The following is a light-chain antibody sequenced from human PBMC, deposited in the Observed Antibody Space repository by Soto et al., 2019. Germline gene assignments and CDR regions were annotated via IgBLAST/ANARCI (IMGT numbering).Light chain of an antibody. Sequence: DIQVTQSPSFLSASVGDRVTITCRASQGISSYLAWYQQKPGTAPKLLVYAASTLQSGVPSRFSGSGSGTEFTLTISSLQPEDFATYYCQQYNNYWTFGQGTRVEIK. CDR1: QGISSY. CDR2: AAS. V-gene: IGKV1-9*01. CDR3: QQYNNYWT. J-gene: IGKJ1*01.